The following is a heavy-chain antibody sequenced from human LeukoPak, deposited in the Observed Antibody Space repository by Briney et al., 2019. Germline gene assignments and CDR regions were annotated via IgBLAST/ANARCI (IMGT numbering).Heavy chain of an antibody. V-gene: IGHV4-59*08. D-gene: IGHD3-22*01. Sequence: SETLSLTCTASGGSISSYYWSWIRQPPGKGLEWIGYIYYSGSTNYNPSLKSRVTISVDTSKNQLSLKLSSVTAADTAVYYCARGISGYYYLPYFDYWGQGTLVTVSS. CDR2: IYYSGST. CDR1: GGSISSYY. CDR3: ARGISGYYYLPYFDY. J-gene: IGHJ4*02.